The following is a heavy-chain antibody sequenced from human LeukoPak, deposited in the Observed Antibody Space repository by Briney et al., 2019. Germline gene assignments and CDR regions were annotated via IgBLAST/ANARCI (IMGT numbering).Heavy chain of an antibody. V-gene: IGHV4-39*07. CDR2: MYYSGST. Sequence: SETLSLTCAVSGGSISSSSYYWGWVRQPPGKGLEWIGSMYYSGSTYYNPSLKSRVTISVDKSKNQFSLKLSSVTAADTAVYYCARAPAGYPIYFDYWGQGTLVTVSS. CDR1: GGSISSSSYY. CDR3: ARAPAGYPIYFDY. J-gene: IGHJ4*02. D-gene: IGHD5-18*01.